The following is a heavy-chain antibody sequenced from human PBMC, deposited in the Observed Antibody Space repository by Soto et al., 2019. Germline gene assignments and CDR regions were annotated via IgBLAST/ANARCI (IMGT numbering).Heavy chain of an antibody. CDR1: GYSISSGYY. Sequence: ETLSLTCAVSGYSISSGYYWGWIRQPPGKGLEWIGSIYHSGSTYYNPSLKSRVTISVDTSKNQFSLKLSSVTAADTAVYYCARNVDTAMADDYWGQGTLVTVSS. V-gene: IGHV4-38-2*01. CDR2: IYHSGST. J-gene: IGHJ4*02. D-gene: IGHD5-18*01. CDR3: ARNVDTAMADDY.